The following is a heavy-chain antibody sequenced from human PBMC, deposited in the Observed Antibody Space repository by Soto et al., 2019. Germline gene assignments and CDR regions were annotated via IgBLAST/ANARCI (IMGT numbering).Heavy chain of an antibody. CDR3: ARTIQAAADY. CDR1: GGSFSGYY. V-gene: IGHV4-34*01. CDR2: INHSGST. D-gene: IGHD6-13*01. Sequence: QVQLQQWGAGLLKPSETLSLTCAVYGGSFSGYYWSWIRQPPGKGLEWIGEINHSGSTNYKPSLKSRVTIAVDTSKNQFSRKLSSVTAADPAVYYCARTIQAAADYWGQGTLVTVSS. J-gene: IGHJ4*02.